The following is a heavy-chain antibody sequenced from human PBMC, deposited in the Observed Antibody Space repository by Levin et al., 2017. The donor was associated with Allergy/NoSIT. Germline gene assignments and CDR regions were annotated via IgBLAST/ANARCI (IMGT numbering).Heavy chain of an antibody. J-gene: IGHJ3*02. CDR2: FTHSGGT. CDR1: GGSFSTYY. V-gene: IGHV4-34*01. CDR3: ARGLITSLTGYNAFDI. Sequence: PGGSLRLSCAVYGGSFSTYYWSWIRQPPGKGLAWIGEFTHSGGTSYNPSLKSRVTISVDTSKNQFSLRLSSVTAADTAMYYCARGLITSLTGYNAFDIWGQGTMVTVSS. D-gene: IGHD3-9*01.